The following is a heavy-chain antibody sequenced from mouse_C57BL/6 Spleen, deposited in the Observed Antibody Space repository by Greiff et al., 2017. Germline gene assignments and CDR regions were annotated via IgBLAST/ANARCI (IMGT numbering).Heavy chain of an antibody. CDR2: IYPGSGST. D-gene: IGHD2-2*01. CDR3: ARGGLRLGYAMDY. Sequence: QVQLQQPGAELVKPGASVKMSCKASGYTFTSYWITWVKQRPGQGLEWIGDIYPGSGSTNYNEKFKSKAKLTVDTSSSTAYMQLSSLTSEDSAVYYCARGGLRLGYAMDYWGQGTSVTVSS. V-gene: IGHV1-55*01. J-gene: IGHJ4*01. CDR1: GYTFTSYW.